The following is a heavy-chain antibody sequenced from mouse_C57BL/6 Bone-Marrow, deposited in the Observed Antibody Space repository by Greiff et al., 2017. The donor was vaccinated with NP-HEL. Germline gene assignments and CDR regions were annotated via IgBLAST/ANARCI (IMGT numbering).Heavy chain of an antibody. CDR3: AKMTYYYGSSYRYYAMDY. D-gene: IGHD1-1*01. Sequence: VQLQESGPGLVQPSQSLSITCTVSGFSLTSYGVHWVRQPPGKGLEWLGVIWSGGSTDYNAAFISRLSISKDNSKSQVFFKMNSLQADDTAIYYCAKMTYYYGSSYRYYAMDYWGQGTSVTVSS. CDR2: IWSGGST. V-gene: IGHV2-4*01. J-gene: IGHJ4*01. CDR1: GFSLTSYG.